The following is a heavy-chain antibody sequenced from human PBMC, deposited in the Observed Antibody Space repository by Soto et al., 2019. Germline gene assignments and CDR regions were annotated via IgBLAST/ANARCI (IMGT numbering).Heavy chain of an antibody. CDR1: GFTFSSYG. D-gene: IGHD2-15*01. Sequence: GGSLRLSCAASGFTFSSYGMHWVRQAPGKGLEWVAVIWYDGSNKYYADSVKGRFTISRDNSKNTLYLQMNSLRAEDTAVYYCARDNHPTVVTPIHWGQGTLVTVSS. V-gene: IGHV3-33*01. CDR2: IWYDGSNK. CDR3: ARDNHPTVVTPIH. J-gene: IGHJ4*02.